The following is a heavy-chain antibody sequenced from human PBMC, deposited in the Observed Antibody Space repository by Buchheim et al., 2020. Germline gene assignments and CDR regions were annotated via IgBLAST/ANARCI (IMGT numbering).Heavy chain of an antibody. D-gene: IGHD1-26*01. CDR2: FYYSGST. J-gene: IGHJ4*02. CDR3: ARGSYSGSYYFDY. V-gene: IGHV4-59*01. CDR1: GGSMSSYY. Sequence: QVQVQESGPGLVKPSETLSLTCTVSGGSMSSYYWSWIRQPPGKGLEWIGYFYYSGSTNYNPSLKSRVTISGDTSKHQFSMEVRSVTAADTAVYFCARGSYSGSYYFDYWGQGTL.